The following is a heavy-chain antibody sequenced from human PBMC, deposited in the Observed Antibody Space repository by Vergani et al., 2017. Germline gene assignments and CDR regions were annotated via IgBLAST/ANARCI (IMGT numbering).Heavy chain of an antibody. CDR1: GGSFSGYY. D-gene: IGHD3-9*01. CDR3: AGVPVYYDILTASFRGGMDV. V-gene: IGHV4-34*01. J-gene: IGHJ6*02. Sequence: QVQLQQWGAGLLKPSETLSLTCAVYGGSFSGYYWSWIRQPPGKGLEWIGEINHSGSTNYNPSLKSRVIIPVDTSKNQFSLKLSSVTAADTAVYYWAGVPVYYDILTASFRGGMDVWGQGTTVTVSS. CDR2: INHSGST.